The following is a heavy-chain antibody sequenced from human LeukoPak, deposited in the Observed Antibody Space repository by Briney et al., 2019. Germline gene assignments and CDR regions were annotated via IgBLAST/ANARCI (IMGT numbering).Heavy chain of an antibody. CDR1: GGSFSGYY. D-gene: IGHD6-6*01. J-gene: IGHJ4*02. Sequence: SETLSLTCAVYGGSFSGYYWSWIRQPPGKGLEWIGEINHSGSTNYNPSLKSRVTISVDTSKNQFSLKLSSVTAADTAVYYCARENEYESDYWGQGTLVTVSS. CDR3: ARENEYESDY. V-gene: IGHV4-34*01. CDR2: INHSGST.